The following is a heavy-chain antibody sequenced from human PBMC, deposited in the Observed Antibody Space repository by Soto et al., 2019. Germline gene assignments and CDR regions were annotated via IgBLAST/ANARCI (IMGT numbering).Heavy chain of an antibody. J-gene: IGHJ4*02. V-gene: IGHV4-39*07. Sequence: SETLSLTCTVSGGSISSSGHYWSWIRQPPGKGLEWIGEINHSGSTNYNPSLKSRVTISVDTSKNQFSLKLSSVTAADTAVYYCARDDPRAAAGDYFDYWGQGTPVTVSS. CDR1: GGSISSSGHY. CDR2: INHSGST. CDR3: ARDDPRAAAGDYFDY. D-gene: IGHD6-13*01.